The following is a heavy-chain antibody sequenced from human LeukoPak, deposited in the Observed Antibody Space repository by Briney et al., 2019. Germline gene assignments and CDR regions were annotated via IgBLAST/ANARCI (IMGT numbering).Heavy chain of an antibody. CDR1: GASISSSSYY. Sequence: SETLSLTCTVSGASISSSSYYWGWIRQPPGKGLEWIGIIYYTGSTYYNPSLKSRLTISIDTSKKQFSLKLSSVTAADTAMYYCARVSRGNSVGGDYWGQGTLVTVSS. CDR3: ARVSRGNSVGGDY. D-gene: IGHD4-23*01. V-gene: IGHV4-39*07. CDR2: IYYTGST. J-gene: IGHJ4*02.